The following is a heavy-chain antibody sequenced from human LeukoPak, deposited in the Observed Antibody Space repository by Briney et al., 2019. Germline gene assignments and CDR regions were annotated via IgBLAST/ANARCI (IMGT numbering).Heavy chain of an antibody. V-gene: IGHV4-39*01. CDR3: ARGYPCSGTSCYLDYYYYYGMDV. J-gene: IGHJ6*02. Sequence: SETLSLTCTVSGGSISRSSYYCGWIRQPPGKGRDWIVTIYNSETTYYNPSLKSRVTISVDTSKNQFSLRLSSGTAADTAVYYCARGYPCSGTSCYLDYYYYYGMDVWGQGTTVTVSS. D-gene: IGHD2-2*01. CDR1: GGSISRSSYY. CDR2: IYNSETT.